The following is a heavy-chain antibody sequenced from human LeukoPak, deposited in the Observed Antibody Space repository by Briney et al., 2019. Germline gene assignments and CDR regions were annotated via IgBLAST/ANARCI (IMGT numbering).Heavy chain of an antibody. CDR2: ISYDGSNK. Sequence: GRSLRLSCAASGFTFSSYGMHWVRQAPGKGLEWVAVISYDGSNKYYADSVKGRFTISRDNSKNTLYLQMNSLRAEDTAVYYCAKRNDYGDYGPYYFDYWGQGTLVTVSS. D-gene: IGHD4-17*01. CDR3: AKRNDYGDYGPYYFDY. V-gene: IGHV3-30*18. CDR1: GFTFSSYG. J-gene: IGHJ4*02.